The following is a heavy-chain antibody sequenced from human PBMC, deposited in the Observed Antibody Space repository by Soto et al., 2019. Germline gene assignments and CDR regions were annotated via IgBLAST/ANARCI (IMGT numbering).Heavy chain of an antibody. CDR3: ARHEDYYDSSGYYRYNWFDP. CDR2: IYYSGST. V-gene: IGHV4-59*01. D-gene: IGHD3-22*01. J-gene: IGHJ5*02. CDR1: SAYISSYS. Sequence: PLSLKCTVNSAYISSYSCSWIWAPTRKGLEWIGYIYYSGSTNYNPSLKSRVTISVDTSKNQFSLKLSSVTAADTAVYYCARHEDYYDSSGYYRYNWFDPWGQGTLVTVS.